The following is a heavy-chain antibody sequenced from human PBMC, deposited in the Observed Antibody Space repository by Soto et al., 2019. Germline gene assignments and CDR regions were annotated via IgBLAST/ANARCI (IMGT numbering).Heavy chain of an antibody. J-gene: IGHJ4*02. CDR3: ARADDYGTRFDY. CDR1: GGSVSSGAYY. D-gene: IGHD3-10*01. CDR2: IPYSGSS. Sequence: PSETLSLTCTVSGGSVSSGAYYWSCIRQPPGKGLAWIGYIPYSGSSYYNPSLKSRVIILGDTSKNQFSLKLSSVTAADTAVYYCARADDYGTRFDYWGRGTLVTVSS. V-gene: IGHV4-30-4*01.